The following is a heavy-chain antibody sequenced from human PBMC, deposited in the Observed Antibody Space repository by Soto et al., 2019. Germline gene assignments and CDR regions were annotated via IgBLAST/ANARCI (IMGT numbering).Heavy chain of an antibody. CDR3: AREGRWGVSAIAAATNWFDP. D-gene: IGHD6-13*01. V-gene: IGHV4-59*01. CDR1: GGSISSYY. Sequence: SETLSLTCTVSGGSISSYYWSWIRQPPGKGLEWIGYIYYSGSTNYNPSLKSRVTISVDTSKNQFSLKLSSVTAADTAVYYCAREGRWGVSAIAAATNWFDPWGQGTLVTVSS. J-gene: IGHJ5*02. CDR2: IYYSGST.